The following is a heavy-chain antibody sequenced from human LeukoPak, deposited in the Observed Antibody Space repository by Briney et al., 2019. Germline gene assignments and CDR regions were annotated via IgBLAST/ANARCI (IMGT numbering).Heavy chain of an antibody. V-gene: IGHV4-34*01. Sequence: SETLSLTCAVYGGSFSGYYWSWIRQPPGKGLEWIGEINHSGSTNYNPSLKSRVTISVDTSKNQFSLKLSSVTAADTAVYYCARSYYDSSGYYSCFDYWGQGTLVTVSS. CDR1: GGSFSGYY. CDR2: INHSGST. CDR3: ARSYYDSSGYYSCFDY. D-gene: IGHD3-22*01. J-gene: IGHJ4*02.